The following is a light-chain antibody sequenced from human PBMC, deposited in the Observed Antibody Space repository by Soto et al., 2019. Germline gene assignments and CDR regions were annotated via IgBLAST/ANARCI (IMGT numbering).Light chain of an antibody. CDR2: WAS. CDR3: QQYYSTPHT. J-gene: IGKJ4*01. Sequence: DIVMTQSPDSLAVSLGERATINCKSSQSVLYSSNNKNYLAWYQQKPGQPPKLLIYWASTRASGVPDRFSGSGSGTDFTLTSSSLQDEDVAVYYCQQYYSTPHTFGGGTKVEIK. V-gene: IGKV4-1*01. CDR1: QSVLYSSNNKNY.